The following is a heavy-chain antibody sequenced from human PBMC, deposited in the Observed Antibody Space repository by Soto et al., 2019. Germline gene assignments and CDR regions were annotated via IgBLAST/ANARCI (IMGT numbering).Heavy chain of an antibody. Sequence: EVQLLESGGGLVQPGGSLRLSCAASGFTFSSYAMSWVRQAPGKGLEWVSAISGSGGSTYYADSVKGRFTISRDNSKNTLYLQMNSLRAEDTAVYYCAKGIVVVAATGRAVTNPNYGNYFDYRGQGTLVTVSS. V-gene: IGHV3-23*01. J-gene: IGHJ4*02. CDR1: GFTFSSYA. CDR2: ISGSGGST. CDR3: AKGIVVVAATGRAVTNPNYGNYFDY. D-gene: IGHD2-15*01.